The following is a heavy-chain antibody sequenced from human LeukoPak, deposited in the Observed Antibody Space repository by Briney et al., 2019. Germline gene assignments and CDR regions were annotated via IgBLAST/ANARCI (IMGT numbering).Heavy chain of an antibody. V-gene: IGHV3-30*18. CDR2: ISYDGSNK. CDR1: GFTFSSYV. D-gene: IGHD3-10*01. J-gene: IGHJ6*04. CDR3: AKVYYGSGSYVLMDV. Sequence: GRSLRLSCAASGFTFSSYVMHWVRPAPGKGLEWVAVISYDGSNKYYADSVKGRFTISRDNSKNTLYLQMNSLRAEDTAVYYCAKVYYGSGSYVLMDVWGKGTTVTVSS.